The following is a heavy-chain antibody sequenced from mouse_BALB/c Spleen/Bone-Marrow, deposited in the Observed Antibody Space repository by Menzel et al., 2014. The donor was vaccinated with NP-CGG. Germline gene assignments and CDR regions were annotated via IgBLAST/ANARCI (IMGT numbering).Heavy chain of an antibody. CDR2: ISSNSGAI. CDR1: GFTFSSFG. V-gene: IGHV5-17*02. D-gene: IGHD2-3*01. J-gene: IGHJ2*01. Sequence: EVKLVESGGGLVQPGGSRKLSCAASGFTFSSFGMPWVRQAPEKGLEWIAYISSNSGAIFYADTVKGRFTISRDNPKNTLFLQMTSLRSEDTAINFCTTGGYWEDFDDWGPGTTLTVSS. CDR3: TTGGYWEDFDD.